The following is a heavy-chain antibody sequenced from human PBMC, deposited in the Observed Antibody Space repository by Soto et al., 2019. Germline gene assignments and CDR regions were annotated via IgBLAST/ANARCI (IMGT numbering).Heavy chain of an antibody. Sequence: ASETLSLTCTVSGGSISSYYWSWIRQPPGKGLEWIGYIYYSGSTNYNPSLKSRVTISVDTSKNHFSLKLSSVTAADTAVYYCARHKRSYYYDSSGYYFDYWGQGTLVTVSS. CDR2: IYYSGST. J-gene: IGHJ4*02. D-gene: IGHD3-22*01. V-gene: IGHV4-59*08. CDR1: GGSISSYY. CDR3: ARHKRSYYYDSSGYYFDY.